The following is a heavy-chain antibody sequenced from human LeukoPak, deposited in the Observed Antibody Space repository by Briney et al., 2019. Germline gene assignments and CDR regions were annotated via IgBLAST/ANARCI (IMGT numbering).Heavy chain of an antibody. D-gene: IGHD2-21*01. CDR2: ISYSGST. CDR1: GGSISSSHYY. J-gene: IGHJ4*02. V-gene: IGHV4-39*01. Sequence: ASETLSLTXTVSGGSISSSHYYWGWIRQPPGQGLEWIGSISYSGSTYYNPSLKSRVTISMDTSKNQFSLKLSSVTAADTALYYCARPTSHIGSYFDYWGQGALVTVSS. CDR3: ARPTSHIGSYFDY.